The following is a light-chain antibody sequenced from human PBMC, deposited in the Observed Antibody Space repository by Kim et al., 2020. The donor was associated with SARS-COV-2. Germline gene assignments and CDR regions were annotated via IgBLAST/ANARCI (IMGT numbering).Light chain of an antibody. J-gene: IGLJ2*01. Sequence: LTQPRSVSGSHGQSVTISCTGTSSDVGGYNYVSWYQQHPGKAPKLVIYDVNKRPSGVPDRFSGSKSGNTASLTVSGLQAEDEADYYCCSYAGSYTLVFGGGTQLTVL. CDR1: SSDVGGYNY. CDR2: DVN. V-gene: IGLV2-11*01. CDR3: CSYAGSYTLV.